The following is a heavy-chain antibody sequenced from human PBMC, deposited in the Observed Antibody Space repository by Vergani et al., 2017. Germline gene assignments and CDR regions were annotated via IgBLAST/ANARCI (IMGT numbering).Heavy chain of an antibody. V-gene: IGHV1-69*13. CDR1: GGTFSSYA. D-gene: IGHD2-15*01. Sequence: QVQLVQSGAEVKKPGSSVKVSCKASGGTFSSYAISWVRQAPGQGLEWMGRIIPIFGTANYAQKFQGRVTITADESTSTAYMELSSLRSEDTAVYYCARDRGYCSGGSCYSGYYYYYGMDVWGLGTTVTVSS. J-gene: IGHJ6*02. CDR3: ARDRGYCSGGSCYSGYYYYYGMDV. CDR2: IIPIFGTA.